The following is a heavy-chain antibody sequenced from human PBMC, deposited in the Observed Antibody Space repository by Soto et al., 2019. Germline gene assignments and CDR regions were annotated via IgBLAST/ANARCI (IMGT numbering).Heavy chain of an antibody. V-gene: IGHV3-7*03. D-gene: IGHD3-22*01. J-gene: IGHJ1*01. CDR2: INQEGSEK. CDR1: GFTFSSYW. CDR3: ARELVVGPAEYFQH. Sequence: EVQLVESGGGLVQPGGSLRLSCAASGFTFSSYWMSWVRQVPGKGLEWVANINQEGSEKYYLDSVKGRFTISRDNAKNSLYLQMSRLGAEDTAVYYCARELVVGPAEYFQHWGQGTLVTVSS.